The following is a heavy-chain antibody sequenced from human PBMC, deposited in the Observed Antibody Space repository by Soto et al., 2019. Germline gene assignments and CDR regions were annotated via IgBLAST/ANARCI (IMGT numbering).Heavy chain of an antibody. Sequence: EVQLVESGGGLVQPGGSLRLSCSASGFKFRRYWMSWGPQGPGKGLEWVANIKEDGSEQDYVDSVKGRFNIFRDNAKNSLSLQMNSLRAEDTAIYYCARDPTASYGDSLLFDYWGQGTLVIVSS. CDR2: IKEDGSEQ. CDR3: ARDPTASYGDSLLFDY. V-gene: IGHV3-7*01. J-gene: IGHJ4*02. CDR1: GFKFRRYW. D-gene: IGHD4-17*01.